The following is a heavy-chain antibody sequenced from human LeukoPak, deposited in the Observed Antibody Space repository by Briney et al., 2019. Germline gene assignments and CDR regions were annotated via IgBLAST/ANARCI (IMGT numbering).Heavy chain of an antibody. J-gene: IGHJ4*02. D-gene: IGHD3-22*01. CDR2: INPSGGNT. V-gene: IGHV1-46*01. CDR1: GYSFSDYH. Sequence: GASVTVSCKPSGYSFSDYHIHWVRQAPGQGLEWMGIINPSGGNTNHAQKFQGRVTMTRDMSASTVYLELSSLRSEDTAVYYCARRSQRGYSDYWGQGTLVTVSS. CDR3: ARRSQRGYSDY.